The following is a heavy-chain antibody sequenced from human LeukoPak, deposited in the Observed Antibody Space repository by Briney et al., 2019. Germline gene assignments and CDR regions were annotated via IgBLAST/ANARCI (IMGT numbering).Heavy chain of an antibody. D-gene: IGHD2-2*01. Sequence: PGGSLRLSCAASGFTFSSYAMSWVRQAPGKGLEWVSAISGSGGSTYYADSVKGRFTISRDNSKNTLYLQMNSLRAEDTAVYYCAKYRYCTGTSCPGVFDYWGQGTLVTVSS. V-gene: IGHV3-23*01. CDR1: GFTFSSYA. J-gene: IGHJ4*02. CDR2: ISGSGGST. CDR3: AKYRYCTGTSCPGVFDY.